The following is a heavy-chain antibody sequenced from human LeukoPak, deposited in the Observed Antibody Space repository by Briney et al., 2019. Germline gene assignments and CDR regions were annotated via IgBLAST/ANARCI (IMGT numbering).Heavy chain of an antibody. V-gene: IGHV1-18*01. Sequence: GASVKVSCKASGYTFTSYGISWVRQAPGQGLEWMGWISAYNGNTNYAQKLQGRVTMTTDTSTTTAYMEVRSLRSDDTAIYYCARAASGAGRYRAFDIWGQGTMVTVSS. D-gene: IGHD3-10*01. CDR1: GYTFTSYG. J-gene: IGHJ3*02. CDR3: ARAASGAGRYRAFDI. CDR2: ISAYNGNT.